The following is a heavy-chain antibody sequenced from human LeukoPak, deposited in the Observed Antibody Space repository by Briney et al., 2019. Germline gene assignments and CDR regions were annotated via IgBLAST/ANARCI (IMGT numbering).Heavy chain of an antibody. CDR3: AFYRGAHSYFPY. J-gene: IGHJ4*02. D-gene: IGHD3-10*01. Sequence: PGGSLRLSCAASGFTFSSYGMHWVRQAPGKGLEWVAVISYDGSNKSYADSVKGRFAISRDNSKNTIYLQMNSLRAEDTAVYYCAFYRGAHSYFPYWGQGTLVTVSS. CDR1: GFTFSSYG. V-gene: IGHV3-30*03. CDR2: ISYDGSNK.